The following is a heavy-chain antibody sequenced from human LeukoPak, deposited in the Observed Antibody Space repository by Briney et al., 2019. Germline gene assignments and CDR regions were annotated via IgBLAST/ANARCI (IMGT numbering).Heavy chain of an antibody. J-gene: IGHJ4*02. CDR2: SGSGGST. V-gene: IGHV3-23*01. Sequence: GGSLRHSCAASGFTFSSYAMSWVRQAPGKGLEWVSGSGSGGSTNYTDSVKGRFTISRDNSKNTLYLQMNSLRAEDSAVYYCAKDFWSGYYPNYWGQGTLVTVSS. CDR1: GFTFSSYA. D-gene: IGHD3-3*01. CDR3: AKDFWSGYYPNY.